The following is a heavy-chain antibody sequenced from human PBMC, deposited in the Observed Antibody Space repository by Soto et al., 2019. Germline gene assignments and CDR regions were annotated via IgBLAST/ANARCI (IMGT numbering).Heavy chain of an antibody. D-gene: IGHD3-9*01. J-gene: IGHJ4*01. V-gene: IGHV3-23*01. CDR2: IRGRGGTT. CDR1: GFTLSTYG. CDR3: AKDVNYDMLAGYYYY. Sequence: EVQLLESGGGLVRPGESLRLSCAASGFTLSTYGMTWVRQAPGKGLQWVSTIRGRGGTTYYADSVKGRFTISRDDSRNTLYLQMNSLRVEYTAVYFCAKDVNYDMLAGYYYYGGHGTLVTVSS.